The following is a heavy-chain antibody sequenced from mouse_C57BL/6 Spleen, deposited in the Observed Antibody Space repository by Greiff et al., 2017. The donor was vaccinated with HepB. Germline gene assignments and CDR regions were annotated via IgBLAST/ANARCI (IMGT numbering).Heavy chain of an antibody. Sequence: QVQLQQPGAELVKPGASVKMSCKASGYTFTSYWITWVKQRPGQGLAWIGDIYPGGGYTNYNEKFKSKATLTGDTSSSTAYMQISSLTSEDSAVYYSARRRTERDVAYWGQGTLVTVSA. V-gene: IGHV1-55*01. CDR3: ARRRTERDVAY. CDR2: IYPGGGYT. CDR1: GYTFTSYW. J-gene: IGHJ3*01.